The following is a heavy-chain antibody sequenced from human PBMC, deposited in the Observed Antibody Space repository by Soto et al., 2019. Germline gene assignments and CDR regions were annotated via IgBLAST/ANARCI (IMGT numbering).Heavy chain of an antibody. D-gene: IGHD2-21*01. V-gene: IGHV1-18*04. CDR1: GYTFTSHG. CDR2: ISGYNGNT. CDR3: ASWAGQNRVFCGPFDY. Sequence: GASVKVSCKVSGYTFTSHGISWVRQAPGQGLEWMGWISGYNGNTKYAQKLQGRVTMTTDTSTSTAYMELRSLRSDDTAVYYCASWAGQNRVFCGPFDYWGQGTRVTVSS. J-gene: IGHJ4*02.